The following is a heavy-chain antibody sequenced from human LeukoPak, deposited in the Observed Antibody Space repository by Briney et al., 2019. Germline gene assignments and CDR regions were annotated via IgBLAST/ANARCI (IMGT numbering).Heavy chain of an antibody. CDR1: GGSISSYY. CDR3: ARSTFGWFDP. V-gene: IGHV4-59*01. D-gene: IGHD2/OR15-2a*01. J-gene: IGHJ5*02. CDR2: IYYSGST. Sequence: SESLSLTCTVSGGSISSYYWSWIRQPPGKGLEWIGYIYYSGSTNYNPSLKSRVTISVDTSKNQFSLKLSSVTAADTAVYYCARSTFGWFDPWGQGTLVTVSS.